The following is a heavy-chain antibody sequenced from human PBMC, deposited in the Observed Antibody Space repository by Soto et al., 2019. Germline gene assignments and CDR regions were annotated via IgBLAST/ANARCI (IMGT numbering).Heavy chain of an antibody. CDR1: GDSGRAPYW. CDR3: ARVRQGCSANNCYFDP. Sequence: PSETLSLTCTLSGDSGRAPYWWNWVRQSPEKGLEWIAEVHLSGHSNYNPSLSSRVSVSIDSSKNQFYLNLNSVTAADTAIYYCARVRQGCSANNCYFDPWGQGTQVTVSS. CDR2: VHLSGHS. V-gene: IGHV4-4*02. D-gene: IGHD1-1*01. J-gene: IGHJ5*01.